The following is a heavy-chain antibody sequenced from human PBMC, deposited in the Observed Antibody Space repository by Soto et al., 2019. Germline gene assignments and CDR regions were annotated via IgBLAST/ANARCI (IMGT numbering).Heavy chain of an antibody. J-gene: IGHJ4*02. D-gene: IGHD6-19*01. CDR3: AKIFSGQRVARIAVAGTVDY. CDR2: ISAYNGNT. V-gene: IGHV1-18*01. Sequence: ASVKVSCKASGYTFTSYGISWVRQAPGQGLEWMGWISAYNGNTNYAQKLQGRVTMTTDISTSTAYMELRSMRAEDTAVYYCAKIFSGQRVARIAVAGTVDYWGQGTLVTVSS. CDR1: GYTFTSYG.